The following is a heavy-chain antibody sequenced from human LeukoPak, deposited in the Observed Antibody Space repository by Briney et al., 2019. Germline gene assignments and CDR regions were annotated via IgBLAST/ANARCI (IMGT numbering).Heavy chain of an antibody. CDR3: AKEGSDAFDI. V-gene: IGHV3-30*18. CDR2: ISYDGSNK. Sequence: PGGSLRLSCAASGFTFSNYGMHWVRQAPGKGLEWVAVISYDGSNKYYADSVKGRFTIFRDNSKNTLYLQMNSLRAEDTAVYYCAKEGSDAFDIWGQGTMVTVSS. J-gene: IGHJ3*02. CDR1: GFTFSNYG.